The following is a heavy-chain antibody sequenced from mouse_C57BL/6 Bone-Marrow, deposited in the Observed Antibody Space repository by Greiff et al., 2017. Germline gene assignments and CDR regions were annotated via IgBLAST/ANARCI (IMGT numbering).Heavy chain of an antibody. J-gene: IGHJ4*01. CDR2: ISDGGSYT. CDR1: GFTFSSYA. Sequence: EVKVEESGGGLVKPGGSLKLSCAASGFTFSSYAMSWVRQTPEKRLEWVATISDGGSYTYYPDNVKGRFTIYRDNAKNNLYLQMSHLKSEDTAMYYCARGLLPYAMDYWGQGTSVTVSS. V-gene: IGHV5-4*03. CDR3: ARGLLPYAMDY. D-gene: IGHD2-3*01.